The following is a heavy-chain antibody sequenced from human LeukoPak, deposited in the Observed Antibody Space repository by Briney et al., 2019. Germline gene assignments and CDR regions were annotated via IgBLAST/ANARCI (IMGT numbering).Heavy chain of an antibody. V-gene: IGHV1-18*01. J-gene: IGHJ4*02. Sequence: ASVKVSCKASGYTFSSYAISWVRQAPGQGLEWMGWISAYNGNTKYAQKLQGRVTMTTDTSTSTAYTELRSLRSDDTAVYYRARTPLSPPGYSSGWYWGDHWGQGTLVTVSS. D-gene: IGHD6-19*01. CDR3: ARTPLSPPGYSSGWYWGDH. CDR2: ISAYNGNT. CDR1: GYTFSSYA.